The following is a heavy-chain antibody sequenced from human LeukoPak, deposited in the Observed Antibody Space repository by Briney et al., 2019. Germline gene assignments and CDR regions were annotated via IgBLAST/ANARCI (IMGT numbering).Heavy chain of an antibody. D-gene: IGHD3-10*01. CDR3: ANIQAMVRGVTADY. CDR1: GFTFSSYS. J-gene: IGHJ4*02. CDR2: ISSSSSYI. V-gene: IGHV3-21*01. Sequence: PGGSLRLSCAASGFTFSSYSMNWVRQAPGKGLEWVSSISSSSSYIYYADSVKGRFTISRDNAKNSLYLQMNSLRAVDTAVYDCANIQAMVRGVTADYWGQGTLVTVSS.